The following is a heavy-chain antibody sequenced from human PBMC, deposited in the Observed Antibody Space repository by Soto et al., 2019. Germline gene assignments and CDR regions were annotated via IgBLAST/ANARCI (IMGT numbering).Heavy chain of an antibody. CDR2: IYPGDSDT. V-gene: IGHV5-51*01. CDR1: GYSFTSYW. CDR3: ARGVGYCSGGSCNWFDP. Sequence: ESLTNSRKGSGYSFTSYWIGLVRQMPGKGLEWMGIIYPGDSDTRYSPSFQGQVTISADKSISTAYLQWSSLKASDTAMYYCARGVGYCSGGSCNWFDPWGQGTLVTVPS. D-gene: IGHD2-15*01. J-gene: IGHJ5*02.